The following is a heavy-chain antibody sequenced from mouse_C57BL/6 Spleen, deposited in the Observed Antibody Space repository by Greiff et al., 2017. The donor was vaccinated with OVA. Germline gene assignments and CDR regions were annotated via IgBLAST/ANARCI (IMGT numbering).Heavy chain of an antibody. CDR1: GYAFSSYW. CDR2: IYPGDGDT. V-gene: IGHV1-80*01. Sequence: VQLQQSGAELVKPGASVKISCKASGYAFSSYWMNWVKQRPGKGLEWIGQIYPGDGDTNYNGKFKGKATLTADKSSSTAYMQLSSLTSEDSAVYFCARTYYYEYYAMDYWGQGTSVTVSS. J-gene: IGHJ4*01. D-gene: IGHD1-1*01. CDR3: ARTYYYEYYAMDY.